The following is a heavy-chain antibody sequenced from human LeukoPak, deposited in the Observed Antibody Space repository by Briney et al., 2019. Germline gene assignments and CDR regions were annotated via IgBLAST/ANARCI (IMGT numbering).Heavy chain of an antibody. J-gene: IGHJ4*02. D-gene: IGHD1-7*01. CDR3: PRKQPGTMYDV. V-gene: IGHV4-39*07. CDR2: FSSGGSA. CDR1: GGSISSSSYY. Sequence: SSETMSLTCIVPGGSISSSSYYWAWIRHYQGKGLEWIGTFSSGGSAYYNPSLTSRGSISTDTPDNQFSLRLYSVTAADTAVYYCPRKQPGTMYDVWGQETQVTVSS.